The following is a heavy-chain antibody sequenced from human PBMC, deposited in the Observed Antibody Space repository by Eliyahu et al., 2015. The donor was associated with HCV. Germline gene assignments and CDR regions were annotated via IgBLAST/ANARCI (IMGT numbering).Heavy chain of an antibody. V-gene: IGHV4-59*01. CDR2: IHYSGST. CDR3: ASGGGGIAVAGTGGWFDP. CDR1: GGSXTTYY. J-gene: IGHJ5*02. D-gene: IGHD6-19*01. Sequence: QVQLQESGPGLVKPSETLSLTCTVSGGSXTTYYWSWIRQPPGKGLEXIGYIHYSGSTNYNPSLKSRVTISVDTSKNQFSLNLTSVTAADTAVYYCASGGGGIAVAGTGGWFDPWGQGTLVTVSS.